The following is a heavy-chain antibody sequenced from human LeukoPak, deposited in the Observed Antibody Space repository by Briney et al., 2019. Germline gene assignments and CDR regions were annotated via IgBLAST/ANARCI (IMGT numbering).Heavy chain of an antibody. J-gene: IGHJ4*02. CDR1: GGTFSSYA. CDR3: ARDSLANFDY. V-gene: IGHV1-69*13. Sequence: GASVTVSCKASGGTFSSYAKSWLGQAPGQGREGMGGICPIFVKANYAQKFRGRVTITADESTSTVYMELSSLRSDDTAVYYCARDSLANFDYWGQGTLVTVS. CDR2: ICPIFVKA.